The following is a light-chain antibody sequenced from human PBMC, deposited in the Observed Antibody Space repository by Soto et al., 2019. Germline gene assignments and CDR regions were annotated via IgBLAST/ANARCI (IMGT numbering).Light chain of an antibody. Sequence: SVLTQPPSASGTPGQRVTISCSGSSSNIGSTTGNWYQQVPGTAPKLLIYSNNQRPSGVPDRFSGSKSGTSASLAISGLQSEDEAEYYCAAWDDSLKGAVLGGGTQLTVL. V-gene: IGLV1-44*01. CDR1: SSNIGSTT. CDR3: AAWDDSLKGAV. J-gene: IGLJ7*01. CDR2: SNN.